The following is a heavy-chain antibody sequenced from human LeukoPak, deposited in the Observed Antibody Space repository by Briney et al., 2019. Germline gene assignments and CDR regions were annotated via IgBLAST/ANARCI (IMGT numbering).Heavy chain of an antibody. V-gene: IGHV3-7*01. CDR2: IKRDGSEK. J-gene: IGHJ4*02. D-gene: IGHD3-16*01. CDR3: ALNMIGGQIFDF. CDR1: GFTFSNYW. Sequence: GGSLRLSCAASGFTFSNYWMSWVRQAPGKGLEWVADIKRDGSEKHYVDSVKGRFTTSRDDAKNSLYLQMNSLRAEDTAVYYCALNMIGGQIFDFWGQGTLVTVSS.